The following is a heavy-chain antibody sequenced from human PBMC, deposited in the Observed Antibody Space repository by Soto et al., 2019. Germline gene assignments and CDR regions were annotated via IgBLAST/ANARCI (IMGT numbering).Heavy chain of an antibody. CDR3: GRDGPSATVYYYYGMDV. Sequence: ASVKVSCKASGYTFTSYGISWVRQAPGQGLEWMGWISAYNGNTNYAQKLQGRVTMTTDTSTSTAYMELRSLRSDDTAVYYCGRDGPSATVYYYYGMDVWGQGTTVTVSS. J-gene: IGHJ6*02. CDR2: ISAYNGNT. D-gene: IGHD4-17*01. V-gene: IGHV1-18*01. CDR1: GYTFTSYG.